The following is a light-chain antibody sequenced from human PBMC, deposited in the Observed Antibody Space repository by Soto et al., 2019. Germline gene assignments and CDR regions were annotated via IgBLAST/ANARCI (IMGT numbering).Light chain of an antibody. CDR1: QGISFY. CDR3: QQLNTYPLT. V-gene: IGKV1-9*01. CDR2: HAS. Sequence: DIQLTQSPSFLSASLGDRVTVXXRASQGISFYLAWYQQKPGKAPQVXIYHASTLQSGVPSRFSGSGSGTEFTLTIGSLQPEDFATYYCQQLNTYPLTFGGGTKVDIK. J-gene: IGKJ4*01.